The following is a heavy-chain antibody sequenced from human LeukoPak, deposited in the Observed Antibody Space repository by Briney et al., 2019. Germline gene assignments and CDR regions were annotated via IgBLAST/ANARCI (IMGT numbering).Heavy chain of an antibody. V-gene: IGHV1-18*01. J-gene: IGHJ4*02. Sequence: GASVKVSCKAPGYTFTSYGISWVRQAPGQGLEWMGWISAYNGNTNYAQKLQGRVTMTTDTSTSTAYMELRSLRSDDTAVYYCARDLYYYDSSGYFPLDYWGQGTLVTVSS. CDR1: GYTFTSYG. D-gene: IGHD3-22*01. CDR3: ARDLYYYDSSGYFPLDY. CDR2: ISAYNGNT.